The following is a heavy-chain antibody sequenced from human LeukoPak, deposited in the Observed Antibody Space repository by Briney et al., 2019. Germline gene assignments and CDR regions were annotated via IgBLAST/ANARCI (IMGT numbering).Heavy chain of an antibody. Sequence: SVKVSCKASGGTFSSYAISWVRQAPGQGLEWMGGIIPIFGTANYAQKFQGRVTITAGESTSTAYMELSSLRSEDTAVYYCARERSWYYDSSVSYFDYWGQGTLVTVSS. CDR2: IIPIFGTA. J-gene: IGHJ4*02. D-gene: IGHD3-22*01. CDR1: GGTFSSYA. CDR3: ARERSWYYDSSVSYFDY. V-gene: IGHV1-69*13.